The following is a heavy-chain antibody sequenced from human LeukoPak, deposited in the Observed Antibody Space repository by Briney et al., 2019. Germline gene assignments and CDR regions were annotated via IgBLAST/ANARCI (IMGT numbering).Heavy chain of an antibody. CDR2: ISGNGVNT. CDR1: GFTFSSYA. CDR3: AKDLRYYDSSGYPDAFDI. J-gene: IGHJ3*02. D-gene: IGHD3-22*01. V-gene: IGHV3-23*01. Sequence: GGSLRLSCVASGFTFSSYAMSWVRQAPGKGLEWVSAISGNGVNTYYADSVKGRFTISRDNSKNTLYLQMNSLRAKDTAVYYCAKDLRYYDSSGYPDAFDIWGQGTMVTVSS.